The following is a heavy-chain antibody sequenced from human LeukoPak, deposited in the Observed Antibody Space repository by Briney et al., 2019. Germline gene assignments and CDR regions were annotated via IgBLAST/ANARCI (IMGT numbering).Heavy chain of an antibody. D-gene: IGHD3-10*01. V-gene: IGHV3-53*01. CDR3: ARYGSGFDY. J-gene: IGHJ4*02. CDR1: GFTVSSNY. Sequence: GGSLRLSCAASGFTVSSNYMNWVRQAPGKGLEWVSIIYSGGTSYYADSVKGRFTISRDNSKNTLYLQMNSLRAEDTAVYYCARYGSGFDYWGQGTLVTVSS. CDR2: IYSGGTS.